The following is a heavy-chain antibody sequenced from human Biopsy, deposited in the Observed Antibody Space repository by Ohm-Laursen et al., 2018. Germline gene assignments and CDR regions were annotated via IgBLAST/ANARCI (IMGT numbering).Heavy chain of an antibody. D-gene: IGHD5-24*01. J-gene: IGHJ3*02. V-gene: IGHV3-9*01. CDR2: ISWNSGRI. CDR3: AKGQAPDGYNYAFDI. CDR1: GFNFDDFA. Sequence: SLRLSCSASGFNFDDFAMHWVRQTPGKGLEWVSGISWNSGRIAYADSVKGRFTISRDNAKNSLYLQMNSLRAEDTALYYCAKGQAPDGYNYAFDIWGQGTMLTVSS.